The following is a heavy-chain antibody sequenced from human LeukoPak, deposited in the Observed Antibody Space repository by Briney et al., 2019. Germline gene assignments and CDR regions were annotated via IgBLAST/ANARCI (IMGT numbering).Heavy chain of an antibody. V-gene: IGHV3-23*01. CDR3: AKGLHLWLSEGDY. Sequence: GGSLRLSCAASGFTFSSYAMSWVRQAPGKGLEWVSAISGSGGSTNYADSVKGRFTISRDNSKNTLYLQMNSLRADDTAVYYCAKGLHLWLSEGDYWGQGTMGTVSS. D-gene: IGHD1-26*01. CDR1: GFTFSSYA. J-gene: IGHJ4*02. CDR2: ISGSGGST.